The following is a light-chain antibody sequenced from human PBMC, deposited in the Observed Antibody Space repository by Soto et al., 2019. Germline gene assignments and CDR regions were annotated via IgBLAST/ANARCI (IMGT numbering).Light chain of an antibody. CDR3: ILYMGRGISV. CDR1: SGSVSSTSY. V-gene: IGLV8-61*01. CDR2: NTD. J-gene: IGLJ3*02. Sequence: TVVTQEPSLSVSPGGTVTLTCGLTSGSVSSTSYPSWYQQTPGQAPRTLIYNTDTRSSGVPDRFSGSILGNKAALTITGAQADDECDYYCILYMGRGISVFGGGTKVTVL.